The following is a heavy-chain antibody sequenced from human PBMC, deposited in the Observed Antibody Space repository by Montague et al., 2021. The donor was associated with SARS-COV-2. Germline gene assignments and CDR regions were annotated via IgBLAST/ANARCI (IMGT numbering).Heavy chain of an antibody. CDR3: ARHTSATLAFFDS. D-gene: IGHD1-26*01. Sequence: SETLSLTCTVSGDSISRYYWTWIRQPPGKGLVWFGYIYYRGSTTYYTSPKSRVTISVDTSKNQCSLKMRTLTAADTAVYYCARHTSATLAFFDSWGQGTLVTVSS. CDR2: IYYRGST. V-gene: IGHV4-59*08. CDR1: GDSISRYY. J-gene: IGHJ4*02.